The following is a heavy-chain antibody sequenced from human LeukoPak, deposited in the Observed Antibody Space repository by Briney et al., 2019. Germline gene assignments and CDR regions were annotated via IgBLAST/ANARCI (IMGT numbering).Heavy chain of an antibody. CDR1: GYYFSTKW. V-gene: IGHV5-51*01. J-gene: IGHJ5*02. Sequence: PGASLKISCQTSGYYFSTKWIGWVRQLPGKGLEWMGIIYPTDSITRYSPSFQGHVSISVDTSINTAYLQWASLRPSDTAMYFCARLAPDYADYWFDPWGQGALVTVSS. CDR2: IYPTDSIT. CDR3: ARLAPDYADYWFDP. D-gene: IGHD4-17*01.